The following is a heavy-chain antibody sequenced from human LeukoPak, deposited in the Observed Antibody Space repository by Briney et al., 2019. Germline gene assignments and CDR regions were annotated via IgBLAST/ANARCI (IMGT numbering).Heavy chain of an antibody. CDR2: IKEDGSEK. CDR1: GFSFSDFW. V-gene: IGHV3-7*03. CDR3: ARDAKWFDP. J-gene: IGHJ5*02. Sequence: GGFLRLSCAASGFSFSDFWMSWVRQAPGKGLEWVANIKEDGSEKNYVDSVKGRFTISRDNAKNSLYLQMNSLRAEDTAVYYCARDAKWFDPWGQGTLVTVSS.